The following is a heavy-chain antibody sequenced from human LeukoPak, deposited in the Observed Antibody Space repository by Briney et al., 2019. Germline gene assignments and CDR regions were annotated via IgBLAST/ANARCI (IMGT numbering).Heavy chain of an antibody. CDR3: ARGGGSGILD. J-gene: IGHJ4*02. D-gene: IGHD3-10*01. V-gene: IGHV3-48*03. CDR1: GFTFSSYE. Sequence: GGSLRLSCAASGFTFSSYEMNWVRQAPGKGREWVSYISSNGSPIYYADSVKGRFTISRDNAKNSLSLLMNSLRAEDTAVYYCARGGGSGILDWGQGTLVTVSS. CDR2: ISSNGSPI.